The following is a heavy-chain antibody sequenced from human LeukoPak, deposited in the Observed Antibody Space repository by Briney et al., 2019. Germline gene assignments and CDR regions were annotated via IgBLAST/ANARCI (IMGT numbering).Heavy chain of an antibody. CDR3: AKALEYSSSSGAFDI. CDR1: GFTFSSYA. Sequence: GGSLRLSCAASGFTFSSYAMHWVRQAPGKGLEWVAVISYDGSNKYYADSVKGRFTISRDNSKNTLYLQMNSLRAEDTALYYCAKALEYSSSSGAFDIWGQGTMVTVSS. J-gene: IGHJ3*02. D-gene: IGHD6-6*01. V-gene: IGHV3-30-3*01. CDR2: ISYDGSNK.